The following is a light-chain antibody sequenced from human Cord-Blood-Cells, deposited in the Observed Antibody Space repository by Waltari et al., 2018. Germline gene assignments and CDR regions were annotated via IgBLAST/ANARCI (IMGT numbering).Light chain of an antibody. V-gene: IGLV7-43*01. J-gene: IGLJ2*01. CDR3: LLYYGGAVV. CDR1: TGAVTSGYY. Sequence: QTVVTQEPSLTVSHGGTVTLTCASSTGAVTSGYYPNWFQQKPGQAPRALIYSTSSNHSWPPARFSGSLLGGKAALTLSGVQPEDEAEYYCLLYYGGAVVFGGGTKLTVL. CDR2: STS.